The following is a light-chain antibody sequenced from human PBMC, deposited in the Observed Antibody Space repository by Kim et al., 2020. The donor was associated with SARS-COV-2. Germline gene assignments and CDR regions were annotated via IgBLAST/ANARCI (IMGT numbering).Light chain of an antibody. J-gene: IGKJ4*01. CDR1: QYISRW. V-gene: IGKV1-12*01. Sequence: DIHMTQSPSSVSASVGDRVTITCRASQYISRWLAWYQQKPGKAPKLLIYAASSFQSGVPSRFSGSTSGTDFTLTISGLQPEDVATYYCQQANSFPLTFGGGTKVDIK. CDR2: AAS. CDR3: QQANSFPLT.